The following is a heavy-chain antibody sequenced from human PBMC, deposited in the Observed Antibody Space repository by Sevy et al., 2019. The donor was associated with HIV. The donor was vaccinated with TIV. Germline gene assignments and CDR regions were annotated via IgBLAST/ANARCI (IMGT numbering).Heavy chain of an antibody. J-gene: IGHJ4*02. CDR3: ASDYGDYTKPDYFDY. CDR2: ISYDGSNK. V-gene: IGHV3-30-3*01. CDR1: GFTFSSYA. Sequence: GGSLRLSCAASGFTFSSYAMHWVRQAPGKGLEWVAVISYDGSNKYYADSVKGRFTISRDNSKNTLYLQMNSLRAEDTAAYYCASDYGDYTKPDYFDYWGQGTLVTVSS. D-gene: IGHD4-17*01.